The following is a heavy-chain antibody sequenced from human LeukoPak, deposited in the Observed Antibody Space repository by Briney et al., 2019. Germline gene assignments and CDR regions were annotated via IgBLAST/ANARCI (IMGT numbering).Heavy chain of an antibody. CDR1: GFTSSSYS. V-gene: IGHV3-21*01. CDR2: ISSSSSYI. J-gene: IGHJ6*03. D-gene: IGHD1-7*01. CDR3: ARDAPPWTLELLARYYYYYYMDV. Sequence: GGSLRLSCAASGFTSSSYSMNWVRQAPGKGLEWVSSISSSSSYIYYADSVKGRFTISRDNAKNSLYLQMNSLRAEDTAVYYFARDAPPWTLELLARYYYYYYMDVWGKGTTVTVSS.